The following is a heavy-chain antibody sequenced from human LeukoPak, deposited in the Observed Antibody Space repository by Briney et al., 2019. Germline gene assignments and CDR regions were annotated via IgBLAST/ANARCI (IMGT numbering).Heavy chain of an antibody. V-gene: IGHV4-39*01. CDR1: GGSISSSIYY. D-gene: IGHD1-26*01. J-gene: IGHJ4*02. CDR2: IYYSGST. Sequence: SETLSLTCTVSGGSISSSIYYWGWIRQPPGKGLEWIGNIYYSGSTYYNPSLKSRVTISVDTSKNQFSLKLSSVTAADTAVYYCARLGSMAHFDYWGQGNLVTVSS. CDR3: ARLGSMAHFDY.